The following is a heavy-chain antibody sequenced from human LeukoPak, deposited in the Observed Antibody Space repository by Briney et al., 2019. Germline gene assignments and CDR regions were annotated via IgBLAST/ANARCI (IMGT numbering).Heavy chain of an antibody. J-gene: IGHJ5*02. CDR2: IIPIFGTA. CDR1: GGTFSSYA. CDR3: ARNREYCSGGSCYHWFDP. V-gene: IGHV1-69*13. D-gene: IGHD2-15*01. Sequence: SVKVSCKASGGTFSSYAISWVRQAPGQGLEWMGGIIPIFGTANYAQKFQGRFTITADESTSTAYMELSSLRSEDTAVYYCARNREYCSGGSCYHWFDPWGQGTLVTVSS.